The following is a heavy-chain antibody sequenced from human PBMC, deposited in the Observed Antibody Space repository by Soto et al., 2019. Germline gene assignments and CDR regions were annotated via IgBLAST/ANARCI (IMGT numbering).Heavy chain of an antibody. J-gene: IGHJ5*02. D-gene: IGHD5-18*01. CDR3: ARIPVDTYMINWLDT. Sequence: PSETLSLTCTVSGASVSRGDYYWSWIRQPPGKGLEWIGYNYYSGSTNYNPSLESRVSISLETSKNQFSLRLTSVTAADTAVYYCARIPVDTYMINWLDTWGQGTLVTVSS. CDR2: NYYSGST. V-gene: IGHV4-61*08. CDR1: GASVSRGDYY.